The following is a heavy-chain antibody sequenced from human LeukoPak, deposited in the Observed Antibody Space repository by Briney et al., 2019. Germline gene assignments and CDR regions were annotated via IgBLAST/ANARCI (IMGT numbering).Heavy chain of an antibody. V-gene: IGHV3-7*04. CDR2: INEDGSEI. CDR3: VRAYHPGGWFDP. D-gene: IGHD2-21*01. J-gene: IGHJ5*02. Sequence: GGSLRLSCAASGFTFSRSWMTWVRQAPGKVLEWVASINEDGSEIHYVDSVKGRFTISRDNAKDSLYLQMNSLTAEDTAMYYCVRAYHPGGWFDPWGQGTLVTVSS. CDR1: GFTFSRSW.